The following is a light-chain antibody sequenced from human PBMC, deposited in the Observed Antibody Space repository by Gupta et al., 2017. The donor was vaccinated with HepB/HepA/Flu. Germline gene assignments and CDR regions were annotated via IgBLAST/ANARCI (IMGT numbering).Light chain of an antibody. CDR1: QSISNY. V-gene: IGKV3-11*01. CDR3: QQRTNWPPWT. Sequence: EIVLTQSPATLYLSPGERATLSCRASQSISNYLVWYQQKSGQSPRLLIYDASNRATGVPVRFSGSGSGTDFTLTISSRQQEDFAVYYCQQRTNWPPWTFGQGTKVEI. J-gene: IGKJ1*01. CDR2: DAS.